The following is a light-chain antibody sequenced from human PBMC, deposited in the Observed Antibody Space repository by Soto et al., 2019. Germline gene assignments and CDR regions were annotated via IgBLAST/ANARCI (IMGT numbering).Light chain of an antibody. Sequence: QSVLTQPRSVSGSPGQSVTISCTGTSSDVGGYDHVSWYQQHPGKAPKLMIYDVSKRPSGVPDRFSGSKSGNTASLTISGLQAEDEADYYCCSYAGSYTLFGGGTKLTVL. CDR1: SSDVGGYDH. J-gene: IGLJ2*01. V-gene: IGLV2-11*01. CDR3: CSYAGSYTL. CDR2: DVS.